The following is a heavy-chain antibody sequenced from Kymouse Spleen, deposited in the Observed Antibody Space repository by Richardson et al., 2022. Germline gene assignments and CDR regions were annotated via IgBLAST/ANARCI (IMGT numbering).Heavy chain of an antibody. V-gene: IGHV4-34*01. Sequence: QVQLQQWGAGLLKPSETLSLTCAVYGGSFSGYYWSWIRQPPGKGLEWIGEINHSGSTNYNPSLKSRVTISVDTSKNQFSLKLSSVTAADTAVYYCARGDGTTVTTFDYWGQGTLVTVSS. CDR2: INHSGST. D-gene: IGHD4-17*01. J-gene: IGHJ4*02. CDR3: ARGDGTTVTTFDY. CDR1: GGSFSGYY.